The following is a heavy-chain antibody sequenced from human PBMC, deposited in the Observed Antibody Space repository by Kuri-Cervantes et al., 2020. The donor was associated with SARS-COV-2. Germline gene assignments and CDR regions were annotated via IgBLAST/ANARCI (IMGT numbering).Heavy chain of an antibody. CDR2: IYHSGST. Sequence: PQTLSLTCAVSGGSIRSSNWWSWVRQPPGKGLEWSGEIYHSGSTHYNPSLKSRVTISVDKPKNQFSLKLSSVTAADTAVYYCARVRGHYYDSSGYPDYWGKGTLVTVSS. J-gene: IGHJ4*02. D-gene: IGHD3-22*01. V-gene: IGHV4-4*03. CDR1: GGSIRSSNW. CDR3: ARVRGHYYDSSGYPDY.